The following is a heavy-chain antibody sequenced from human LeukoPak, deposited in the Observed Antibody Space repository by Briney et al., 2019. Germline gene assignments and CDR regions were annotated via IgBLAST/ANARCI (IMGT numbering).Heavy chain of an antibody. CDR3: AREKFADGYFQH. J-gene: IGHJ1*01. Sequence: GGSLGLSCAASGFTVSDSMNWVRQAPGKGLEWVSSINSNSNYIYYADSVKGRFTISRDNAKDSLYLQMNSLRAEDTAVYYCAREKFADGYFQHWGQGTLVTVSS. CDR1: GFTVSDS. D-gene: IGHD3-10*01. V-gene: IGHV3-21*01. CDR2: INSNSNYI.